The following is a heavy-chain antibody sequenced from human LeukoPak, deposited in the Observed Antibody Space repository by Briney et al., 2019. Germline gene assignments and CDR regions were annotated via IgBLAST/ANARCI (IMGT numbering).Heavy chain of an antibody. CDR2: INHSGST. D-gene: IGHD4-17*01. V-gene: IGHV4-34*01. CDR1: GGSFSGYY. Sequence: PSETLSLTCAVYGGSFSGYYWSWIRQPPGKGLEWIGEINHSGSTNYNPSLKSRVAMSVDTSKNQFSLKLSSVTAADTAAYYCARLYGDYITGGYWGQGTLVTVSS. CDR3: ARLYGDYITGGY. J-gene: IGHJ4*02.